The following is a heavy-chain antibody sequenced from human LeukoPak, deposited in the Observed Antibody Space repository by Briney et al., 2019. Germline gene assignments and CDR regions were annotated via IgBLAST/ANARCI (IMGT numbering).Heavy chain of an antibody. CDR2: ISSSSSYI. J-gene: IGHJ6*03. D-gene: IGHD3-3*01. CDR1: GFTFSSYS. CDR3: ARGPYYDFWSGYYGMAYYYYYYMDV. V-gene: IGHV3-21*01. Sequence: GGSLRLSCAASGFTFSSYSMNWVRQAPGKGLEWVSSISSSSSYIYYADSVKGRFTISRDNAKNSLYLQMNSLRAEDTAVYYCARGPYYDFWSGYYGMAYYYYYYMDVWGKGTTVTVSS.